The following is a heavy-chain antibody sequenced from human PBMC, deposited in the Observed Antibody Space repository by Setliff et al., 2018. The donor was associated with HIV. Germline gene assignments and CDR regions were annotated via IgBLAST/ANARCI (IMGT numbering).Heavy chain of an antibody. D-gene: IGHD3-22*01. V-gene: IGHV4-34*01. Sequence: SETLSLTCAVYGGSFSGYYWSWIRQPPGKGLEWIGEINHSGSTNYNPSLKSRVTISVDTSKNQFSLKLSSVTAADTAVYYCARMETYYYDSSGYYYSWYFDYWGQGTLVTVSS. J-gene: IGHJ4*02. CDR1: GGSFSGYY. CDR3: ARMETYYYDSSGYYYSWYFDY. CDR2: INHSGST.